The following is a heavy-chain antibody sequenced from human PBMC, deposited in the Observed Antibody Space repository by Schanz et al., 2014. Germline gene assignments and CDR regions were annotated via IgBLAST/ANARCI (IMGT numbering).Heavy chain of an antibody. CDR3: AKRCSSPSCSHGAFDI. CDR2: IKNNADGGTA. Sequence: VVESGGGLVKPGGSLRLSCAASGFPFSNAYMAWLRQVPGKGLEWVSHIKNNADGGTAHYAAPVKGRFTISRDNSKNTLYLQMNSLRDEDTAMYYCAKRCSSPSCSHGAFDIWGQGTMVTVSS. V-gene: IGHV3-15*01. J-gene: IGHJ3*02. D-gene: IGHD2-2*01. CDR1: GFPFSNAY.